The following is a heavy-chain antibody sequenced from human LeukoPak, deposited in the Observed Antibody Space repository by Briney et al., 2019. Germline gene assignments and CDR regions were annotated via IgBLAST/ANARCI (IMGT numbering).Heavy chain of an antibody. CDR1: GYSFTSYW. CDR3: ARLGYSSGWNYIDY. Sequence: GESLKISCKGSGYSFTSYWIGWVRQMPGKGLGWMGIIYPGDSDTRYSPCFQGQVTIPADKSLPTAYLQWSSLKASDTAMYYCARLGYSSGWNYIDYCDQGTLVTVSS. J-gene: IGHJ4*02. CDR2: IYPGDSDT. V-gene: IGHV5-51*01. D-gene: IGHD6-19*01.